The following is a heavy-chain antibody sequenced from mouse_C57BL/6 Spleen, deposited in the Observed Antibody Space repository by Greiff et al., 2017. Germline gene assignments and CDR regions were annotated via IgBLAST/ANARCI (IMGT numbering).Heavy chain of an antibody. CDR2: IHPSDSDT. D-gene: IGHD1-1*01. J-gene: IGHJ4*01. CDR1: GYTFTSYW. Sequence: VQLQQSGAELVKPGASVKVSCKASGYTFTSYWMHWVKQRPGQGLEWIGRIHPSDSDTNYNQKFKGKATLTVDKSSSTAYMQLSSLTSEDSAVYYCAISGTTVVATNYYAMDYWGQGTSVTVSS. V-gene: IGHV1-74*01. CDR3: AISGTTVVATNYYAMDY.